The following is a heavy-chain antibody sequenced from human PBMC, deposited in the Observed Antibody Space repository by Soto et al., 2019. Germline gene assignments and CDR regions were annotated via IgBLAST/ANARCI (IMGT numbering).Heavy chain of an antibody. CDR1: GGTFSSYS. J-gene: IGHJ2*01. Sequence: QVQLVQSGAEVKKPGSSVKVSCKASGGTFSSYSINWVRQAPGQGLEWMGGIIPIFGTANYAQKFQGRVTLTADESTSTAHMELSSLRNEDTAVYYCARPFQSWPGGWYFDLWGRGTLVNVSS. V-gene: IGHV1-69*01. D-gene: IGHD3-16*01. CDR2: IIPIFGTA. CDR3: ARPFQSWPGGWYFDL.